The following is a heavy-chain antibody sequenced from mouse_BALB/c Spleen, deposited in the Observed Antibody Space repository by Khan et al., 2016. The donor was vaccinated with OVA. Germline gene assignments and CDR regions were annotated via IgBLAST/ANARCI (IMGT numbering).Heavy chain of an antibody. CDR3: ARRSFYGDLWYFDV. V-gene: IGHV1-7*01. CDR2: INPNTGYY. CDR1: GYTFSVYW. D-gene: IGHD2-13*01. Sequence: QVQLQQSGAELAKPGASVKMSCKASGYTFSVYWMYWLKQRPGQGLEWIGYINPNTGYYDYNQRFKDKATLTADKSSTTAYMQLSSLTSEDSAVYYCARRSFYGDLWYFDVWGAGTTVTVS. J-gene: IGHJ1*01.